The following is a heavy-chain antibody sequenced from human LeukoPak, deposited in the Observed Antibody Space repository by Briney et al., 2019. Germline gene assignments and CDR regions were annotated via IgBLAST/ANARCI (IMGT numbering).Heavy chain of an antibody. D-gene: IGHD3-10*01. CDR2: INHSGST. J-gene: IGHJ4*02. V-gene: IGHV4-34*01. Sequence: SETLSLTCAVCGGSFSGYYWSWIRQPPGKGLEWIGEINHSGSTNYNPSLKSRVTISVDTSKNQFSLKLSSVTAADTAVYYCARGGSGSYYNGSIDYWGQGTLVTVSS. CDR3: ARGGSGSYYNGSIDY. CDR1: GGSFSGYY.